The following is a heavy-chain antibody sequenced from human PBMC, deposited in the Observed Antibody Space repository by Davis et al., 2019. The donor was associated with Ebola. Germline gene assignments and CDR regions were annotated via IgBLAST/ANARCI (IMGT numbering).Heavy chain of an antibody. CDR2: INPSGGST. Sequence: ASVKVSCKASGYIFSNYDINWVRQASGQGLEWMGIINPSGGSTSYAQKFQGRVTMTRDTSTSTVYMELSSLRSEDTAVYYCARSRKAAAGTWSLFDYWGQGTLVTVSS. CDR1: GYIFSNYD. CDR3: ARSRKAAAGTWSLFDY. D-gene: IGHD6-13*01. J-gene: IGHJ4*02. V-gene: IGHV1-46*01.